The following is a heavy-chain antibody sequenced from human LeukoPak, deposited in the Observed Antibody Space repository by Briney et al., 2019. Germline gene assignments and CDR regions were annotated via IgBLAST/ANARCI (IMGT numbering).Heavy chain of an antibody. D-gene: IGHD2-15*01. CDR3: ARLNRVVVAGVGNWFDP. CDR2: GYYTGST. J-gene: IGHJ5*02. V-gene: IGHV4-39*02. CDR1: AGSINSSIYY. Sequence: SETPSLTCTVSAGSINSSIYYWGWVRPPPRKGLEWGGSGYYTGSTYYNPSLKSRVTISADTSKDHFSLILTSVTAADTAIYYCARLNRVVVAGVGNWFDPWGQGTLVTVSS.